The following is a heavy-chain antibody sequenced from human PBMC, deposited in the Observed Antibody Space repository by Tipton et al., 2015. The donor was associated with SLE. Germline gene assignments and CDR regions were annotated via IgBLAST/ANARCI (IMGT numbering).Heavy chain of an antibody. J-gene: IGHJ2*01. CDR2: INHSGST. CDR3: AREHIVVVTSGYFDL. CDR1: GGSFSGYY. V-gene: IGHV4-34*01. D-gene: IGHD2-21*02. Sequence: TLSLTCAVYGGSFSGYYWSWIRQPPGKGLEWIGEINHSGSTNYNPSLKSRVTISVDTSKNQFSLKLSSVTAADTAVYYCAREHIVVVTSGYFDLWGRGTLVTVSS.